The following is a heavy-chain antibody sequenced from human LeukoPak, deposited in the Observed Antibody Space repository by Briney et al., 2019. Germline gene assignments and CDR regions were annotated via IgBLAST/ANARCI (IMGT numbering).Heavy chain of an antibody. V-gene: IGHV3-74*01. CDR2: ISNDGSRT. J-gene: IGHJ3*02. Sequence: GGSLRLSCAASGITISRSWMYWVRQAPGKGLVWVSRISNDGSRTSYADSVKGRFTISRENAKNSFYLQMNSLRAGDTAVYYCAGQARPGSAEGDFAIWGQGTMVTVSS. CDR1: GITISRSW. CDR3: AGQARPGSAEGDFAI. D-gene: IGHD2-2*01.